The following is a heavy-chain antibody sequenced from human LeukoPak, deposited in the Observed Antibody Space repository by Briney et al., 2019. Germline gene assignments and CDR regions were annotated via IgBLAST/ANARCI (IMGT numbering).Heavy chain of an antibody. J-gene: IGHJ4*02. V-gene: IGHV4-59*01. CDR2: IYYSGTT. CDR3: ASGDDYSNYYFNY. D-gene: IGHD4-11*01. CDR1: GGSLSDSY. Sequence: PSETLSLTCTVSGGSLSDSYWSWIRQPPGKGLEWIGYIYYSGTTSYNPSLKSRVTISVDTSRNQFSLKLTSVTAADTAVYYCASGDDYSNYYFNYWGQGTLLTVSP.